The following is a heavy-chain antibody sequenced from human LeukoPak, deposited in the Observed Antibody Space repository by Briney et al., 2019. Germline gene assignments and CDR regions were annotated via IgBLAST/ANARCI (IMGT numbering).Heavy chain of an antibody. CDR1: GYSFTSYW. D-gene: IGHD2-15*01. V-gene: IGHV5-51*01. CDR2: IYPGDSDT. CDR3: ARLGTLGYCSGGSCYSVWFDP. Sequence: GESLKISCKGSGYSFTSYWIGWVRQMPGKGLEWMGIIYPGDSDTRYSPSFQGQATISADKSISTAYLQWSSLKASDTAMYYCARLGTLGYCSGGSCYSVWFDPWGQGTLVTVSS. J-gene: IGHJ5*02.